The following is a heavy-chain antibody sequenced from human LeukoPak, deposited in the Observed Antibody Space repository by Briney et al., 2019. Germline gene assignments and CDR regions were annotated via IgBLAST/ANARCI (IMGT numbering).Heavy chain of an antibody. CDR1: GGSINRY. J-gene: IGHJ5*02. V-gene: IGHV4-4*07. Sequence: PSETLSLTCIVSGGSINRYWSWIGQPAGKGLEWIGRITGSGTITYNPALQSRLTISIDTSKNQFSLKLMSVTAADTAVYYCARDSGTTGEVKFDPWGQGILVTVSS. D-gene: IGHD4-17*01. CDR2: ITGSGTI. CDR3: ARDSGTTGEVKFDP.